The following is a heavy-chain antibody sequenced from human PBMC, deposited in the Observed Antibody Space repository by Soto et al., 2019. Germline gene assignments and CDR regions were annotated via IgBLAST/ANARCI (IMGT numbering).Heavy chain of an antibody. J-gene: IGHJ4*02. CDR2: FYINWNT. CDR1: GGSVSDYF. Sequence: SETLSLTCTGSGGSVSDYFWNWIRQPAGKGLEWIGRFYINWNTNYNPSLKSRVTLSVDTSQNQFSLKLTSVTAADTAVYYCAREFYSGSGTYYAPFDSWGQGTLVTVSS. CDR3: AREFYSGSGTYYAPFDS. V-gene: IGHV4-4*07. D-gene: IGHD3-10*01.